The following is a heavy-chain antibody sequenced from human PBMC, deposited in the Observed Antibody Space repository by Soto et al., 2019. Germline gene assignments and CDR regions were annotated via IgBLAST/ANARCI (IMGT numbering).Heavy chain of an antibody. D-gene: IGHD5-18*01. V-gene: IGHV4-31*03. J-gene: IGHJ4*02. Sequence: SETLSLTCTVSGGPISSGGYYWSWIRQHPGKGLEWIGYIYYSGSTYYNPSLKSRVTISVDTSKNQFSLKLSSVTAADTAVYYCAREDTAMEYFDYWGQGALVTVSS. CDR2: IYYSGST. CDR3: AREDTAMEYFDY. CDR1: GGPISSGGYY.